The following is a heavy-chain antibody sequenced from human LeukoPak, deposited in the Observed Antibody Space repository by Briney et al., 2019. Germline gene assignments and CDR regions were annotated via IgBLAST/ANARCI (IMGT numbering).Heavy chain of an antibody. CDR3: ARDDDSSGYYDAFDI. Sequence: SETLSLTCTVSGDSISSYYWSWIRQPPGKGLEWIGYIYYSGSTIYNPSLKSRVTISVDTSKNQFSLKLSSVTAADTAVYYCARDDDSSGYYDAFDIWGQGTMVTVSS. CDR2: IYYSGST. J-gene: IGHJ3*02. D-gene: IGHD3-22*01. V-gene: IGHV4-59*12. CDR1: GDSISSYY.